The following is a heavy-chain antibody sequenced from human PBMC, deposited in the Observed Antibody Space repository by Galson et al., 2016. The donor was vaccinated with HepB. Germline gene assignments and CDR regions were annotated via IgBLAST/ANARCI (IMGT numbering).Heavy chain of an antibody. CDR2: IYPGDSDT. Sequence: QSGAEVKKSGESLKISCKGSGYYFTNNWIAWVRQMPGKGLEWMGIIYPGDSDTRYSPSFQGRVTISADNSISTAYLQWSSLKASDTAMYYCARPRKMASRDALDIWGQGTMVTVSS. CDR3: ARPRKMASRDALDI. V-gene: IGHV5-51*01. J-gene: IGHJ3*02. CDR1: GYYFTNNW. D-gene: IGHD5-24*01.